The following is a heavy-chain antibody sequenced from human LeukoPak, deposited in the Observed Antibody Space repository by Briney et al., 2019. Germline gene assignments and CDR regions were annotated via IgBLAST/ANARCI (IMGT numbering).Heavy chain of an antibody. Sequence: ASVKVSCKTSGYTFTDYYMHWVRQAPGQGLEWMGWINPKNGGTNFAQKFQGRLTMTRDTSPKTTYMHLNNLRSDDRAVYYCARGQLIRGLAQIYWGQGTLVTVSS. CDR3: ARGQLIRGLAQIY. D-gene: IGHD3-10*01. CDR1: GYTFTDYY. V-gene: IGHV1-2*02. J-gene: IGHJ4*02. CDR2: INPKNGGT.